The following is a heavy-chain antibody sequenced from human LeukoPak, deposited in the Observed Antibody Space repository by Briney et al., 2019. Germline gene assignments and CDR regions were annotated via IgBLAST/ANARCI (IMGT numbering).Heavy chain of an antibody. V-gene: IGHV4-34*01. Sequence: SETLSLTCAVYGGSFSGHYWSWIRQPPGKGLEWIGEVNHSGSTNYNPSLKSRVTISVDTSKNQFSLKLSSVTAADTAVYYCARGVHLLWSVYFDYWGQGTLVTVSS. D-gene: IGHD3-10*01. CDR2: VNHSGST. CDR3: ARGVHLLWSVYFDY. J-gene: IGHJ4*02. CDR1: GGSFSGHY.